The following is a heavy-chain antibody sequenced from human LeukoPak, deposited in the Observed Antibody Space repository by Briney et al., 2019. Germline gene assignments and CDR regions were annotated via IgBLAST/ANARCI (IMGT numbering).Heavy chain of an antibody. CDR2: IKQDGSEK. Sequence: GGSLRLSCTGSGFSFSTYWMIWVRQAPGKGLEWVASIKQDGSEKYYVDSVKGRFTSSRDNAKNSLYLQMNRLRAEDTDVYYCAREVLWFGELLAPFGYWGQGTLVTVSS. CDR1: GFSFSTYW. CDR3: AREVLWFGELLAPFGY. D-gene: IGHD3-10*01. V-gene: IGHV3-7*03. J-gene: IGHJ4*02.